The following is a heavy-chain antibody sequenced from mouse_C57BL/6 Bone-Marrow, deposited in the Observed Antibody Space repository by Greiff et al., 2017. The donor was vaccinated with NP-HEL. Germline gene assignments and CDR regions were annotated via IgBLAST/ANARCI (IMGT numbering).Heavy chain of an antibody. Sequence: VKLQESGAELVKPGASVKLSCKASGYTFTEYTIHWVKQRPGQGLEWIGWFYPGSGSIKYNEKFKDKATLTADKSSSTAYLDLSRLTSEDSAVYFCARHGDYFGSSYGYFDVWGTGTTVTVSS. CDR2: FYPGSGSI. D-gene: IGHD1-1*01. V-gene: IGHV1-62-2*01. CDR3: ARHGDYFGSSYGYFDV. CDR1: GYTFTEYT. J-gene: IGHJ1*03.